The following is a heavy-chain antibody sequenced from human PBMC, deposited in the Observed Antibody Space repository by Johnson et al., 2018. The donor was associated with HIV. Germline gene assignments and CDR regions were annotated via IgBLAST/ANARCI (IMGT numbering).Heavy chain of an antibody. CDR1: GFTVSSNY. CDR2: IYSGGST. Sequence: VQLVESGGGLVQPGGSLRLSCAASGFTVSSNYMTWVRQAPGKGLEWVSVIYSGGSTYYADSVKGRFTISRDNSKNTLYLQMNSLRAEDTAVYYCARAQYNYALGRVAFDIWGQGTMVTVSS. J-gene: IGHJ3*02. V-gene: IGHV3-66*01. CDR3: ARAQYNYALGRVAFDI. D-gene: IGHD5-18*01.